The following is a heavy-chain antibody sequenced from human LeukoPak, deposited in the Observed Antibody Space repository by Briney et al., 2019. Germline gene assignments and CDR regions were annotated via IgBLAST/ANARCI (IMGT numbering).Heavy chain of an antibody. J-gene: IGHJ4*02. V-gene: IGHV3-30*18. CDR2: ISYDGTNK. Sequence: GGSLRLSCAASGFTFSTYAIHWVRQTPGKGLQWVAVISYDGTNKYYADSVKGRFTISRDNSKNTLYLQMNSLSAEDTAVYYCAKDPGYYGSSGYIFDYWGQGTLVTVSS. CDR3: AKDPGYYGSSGYIFDY. D-gene: IGHD3-22*01. CDR1: GFTFSTYA.